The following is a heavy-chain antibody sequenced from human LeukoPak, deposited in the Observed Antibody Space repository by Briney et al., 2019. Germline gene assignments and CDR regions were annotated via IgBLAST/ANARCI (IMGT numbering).Heavy chain of an antibody. D-gene: IGHD6-19*01. V-gene: IGHV3-11*04. CDR1: GFTFSDYY. CDR3: ARDMVAEAGTRWGDY. CDR2: ISTSGSTI. J-gene: IGHJ4*02. Sequence: PGGSLRLSRAASGFTFSDYYMSWIRQAPGKGLEWVSYISTSGSTIYYADSVKGRFTISRDNAKNSLYLQMNSLRAEDTAVYYCARDMVAEAGTRWGDYWGQGTLVTVSS.